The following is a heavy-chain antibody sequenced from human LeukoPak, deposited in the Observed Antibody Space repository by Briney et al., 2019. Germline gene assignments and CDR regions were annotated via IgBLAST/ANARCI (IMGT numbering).Heavy chain of an antibody. CDR1: GGTFSSYA. CDR3: ARDNSVGDNAWWFDP. CDR2: MNPNSGNA. Sequence: ASVKVSCKASGGTFSSYAISWVRQATGQGLEWMGWMNPNSGNAGYAQKFQGRVTMTRDMSTSTDYMELSSLRSEDTAIYYCARDNSVGDNAWWFDPWGQGTLVTVS. D-gene: IGHD1-26*01. J-gene: IGHJ5*02. V-gene: IGHV1-8*02.